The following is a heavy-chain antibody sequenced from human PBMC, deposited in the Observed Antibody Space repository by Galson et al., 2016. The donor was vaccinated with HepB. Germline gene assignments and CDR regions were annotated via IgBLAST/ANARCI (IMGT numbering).Heavy chain of an antibody. Sequence: SLRLSCAASGFTFTNYYMSWIRQAPGKGLEWVSFLSSNDSSYISSSGSTIYYADSVKGRFTISRDNAKNSLYLQMNSLRVEDTAVYYFARTHRGFLGDYGMDVWGQGTTVTVSS. CDR3: ARTHRGFLGDYGMDV. D-gene: IGHD3-3*01. CDR1: GFTFTNYY. J-gene: IGHJ6*02. CDR2: ISSSGSTI. V-gene: IGHV3-11*01.